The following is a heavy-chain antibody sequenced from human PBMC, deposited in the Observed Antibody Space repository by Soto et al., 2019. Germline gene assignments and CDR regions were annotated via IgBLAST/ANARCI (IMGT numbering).Heavy chain of an antibody. Sequence: PGASLKISCKGSGYTFTNYWIGWVRQMPGKGLEWMGISYPGDSDTKYNPSFQGQFTISADKSITTTYLQWSSLKASDPAIYYCAASIFYYGMDVWGQGTTVTVSS. CDR1: GYTFTNYW. J-gene: IGHJ6*02. V-gene: IGHV5-51*01. CDR2: SYPGDSDT. CDR3: AASIFYYGMDV.